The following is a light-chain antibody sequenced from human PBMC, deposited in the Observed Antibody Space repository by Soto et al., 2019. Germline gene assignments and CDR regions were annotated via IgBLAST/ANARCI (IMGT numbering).Light chain of an antibody. CDR2: GNS. V-gene: IGLV1-40*01. Sequence: QAVVTQPPSVSGAPGQRVTISCTGSSSNIGAGFDVHWYQQLPGRAPKLLIHGNSNRPSGVPDRFSDSKSGTSASLAITGLQAEDEADYYCQSYDSSLSVVVFGGGTKLTVL. CDR3: QSYDSSLSVVV. CDR1: SSNIGAGFD. J-gene: IGLJ2*01.